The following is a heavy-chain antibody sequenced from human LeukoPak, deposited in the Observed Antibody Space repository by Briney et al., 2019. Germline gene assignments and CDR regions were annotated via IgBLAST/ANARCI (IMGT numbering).Heavy chain of an antibody. Sequence: SETLSLTCTVSGGSINNYYWSWIRQPPGKGLEWIGDIYYSGSTNYNPSLKSRVTISVDTSKNHFSLKLSSLTAADTAVYYCASHRGSGYPYFDYWGQGTLVTVSS. V-gene: IGHV4-59*01. D-gene: IGHD3-22*01. CDR3: ASHRGSGYPYFDY. CDR2: IYYSGST. CDR1: GGSINNYY. J-gene: IGHJ4*02.